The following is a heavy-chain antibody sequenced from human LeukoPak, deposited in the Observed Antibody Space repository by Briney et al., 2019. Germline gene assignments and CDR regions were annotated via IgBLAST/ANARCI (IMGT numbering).Heavy chain of an antibody. CDR1: GFTFSSYS. CDR2: ISSSSSFI. D-gene: IGHD4-17*01. CDR3: ARARPAVTTLDY. V-gene: IGHV3-21*01. Sequence: GGSLRLSCAASGFTFSSYSMNWVRQAPGKGLEWVSSISSSSSFIYYADSVKGRFTISRDNAKNSLYLQMNSLRAEDTAVYYCARARPAVTTLDYWGQGTLVTVSS. J-gene: IGHJ4*02.